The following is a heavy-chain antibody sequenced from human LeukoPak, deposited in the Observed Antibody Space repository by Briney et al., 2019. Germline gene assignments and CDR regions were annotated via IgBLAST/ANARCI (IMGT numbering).Heavy chain of an antibody. CDR3: ARVGGSYLYYFDY. CDR1: EFTFSSYG. D-gene: IGHD1-26*01. J-gene: IGHJ4*02. CDR2: ISTSGGST. Sequence: GGALRLSCAASEFTFSSYGMTWVRQAPGKGLEWVSSISTSGGSTYYADSVKGRFAISRDNSKNTLYLQMKSLRAEDTAVYYCARVGGSYLYYFDYWGQGTLITVSS. V-gene: IGHV3-23*01.